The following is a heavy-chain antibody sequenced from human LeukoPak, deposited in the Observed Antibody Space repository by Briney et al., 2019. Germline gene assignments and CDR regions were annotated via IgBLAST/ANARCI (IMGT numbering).Heavy chain of an antibody. J-gene: IGHJ4*02. V-gene: IGHV3-23*01. CDR1: AFTFSSYD. CDR3: ASKIGYCSSVSCYLDY. D-gene: IGHD2-15*01. CDR2: IRSSGGST. Sequence: GGSLRLSCAASAFTFSSYDMTWARQAPGKGLEWVSAIRSSGGSTDYADSVKGRFTISRDNSKSILYLQMNSLRAEDTAVYYCASKIGYCSSVSCYLDYWGQGTLVTVSS.